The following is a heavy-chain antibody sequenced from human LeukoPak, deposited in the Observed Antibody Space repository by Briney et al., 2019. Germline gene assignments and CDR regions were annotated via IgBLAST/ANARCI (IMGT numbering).Heavy chain of an antibody. V-gene: IGHV3-9*01. Sequence: GGSLRLSCAASGFTFDDYAMHWVRQAPGKGLEWVSGISWNSGSIGYADSVKGRFTISRDNAKNSLYLQMTSLTAEDTAVYYCARVCLTTNCPSLDYWGQGTLVTVSS. CDR1: GFTFDDYA. CDR3: ARVCLTTNCPSLDY. J-gene: IGHJ4*02. D-gene: IGHD1-1*01. CDR2: ISWNSGSI.